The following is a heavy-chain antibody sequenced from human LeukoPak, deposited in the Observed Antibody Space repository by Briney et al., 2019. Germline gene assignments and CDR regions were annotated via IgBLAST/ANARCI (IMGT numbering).Heavy chain of an antibody. CDR2: INHSGST. D-gene: IGHD3-9*01. CDR3: ARVYYDVLTGYFGFDY. V-gene: IGHV4-34*01. J-gene: IGHJ4*02. Sequence: SETLSLTCAVYGGSFSGYYWSWIRQPPGKGLEWIGEINHSGSTNYNPSLKSRVTISVDTSKNQFSLKLSSVTAADTAVYYCARVYYDVLTGYFGFDYWGQGTLVTVSS. CDR1: GGSFSGYY.